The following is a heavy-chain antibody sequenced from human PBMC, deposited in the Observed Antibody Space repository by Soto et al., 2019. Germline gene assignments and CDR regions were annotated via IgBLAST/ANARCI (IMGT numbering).Heavy chain of an antibody. CDR1: GGSVSSGGYY. CDR3: VRDGNY. J-gene: IGHJ4*02. Sequence: SETLSLTCTVSGGSVSSGGYYWSWIRQPPGKGLEWIGYIYNSGSTNYNPSLKSRVTISVDTSKNQFSLKLSSVTAADTALYYCVRDGNYWGQGTLVTVSS. D-gene: IGHD1-26*01. V-gene: IGHV4-61*08. CDR2: IYNSGST.